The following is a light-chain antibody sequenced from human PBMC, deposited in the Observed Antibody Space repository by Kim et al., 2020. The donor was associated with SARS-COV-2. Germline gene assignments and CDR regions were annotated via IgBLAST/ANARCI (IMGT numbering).Light chain of an antibody. CDR3: QQSYSTFTWT. CDR1: QSISSY. Sequence: DIQMTQSPSSLSASVGDRVTITCRASQSISSYLNWYQQKPGKAPKLLIYAASSLQSRVPSRFSGSGSGTDFTLTISSLQPEDFATYYCQQSYSTFTWTFGQGTKVDIK. J-gene: IGKJ1*01. CDR2: AAS. V-gene: IGKV1-39*01.